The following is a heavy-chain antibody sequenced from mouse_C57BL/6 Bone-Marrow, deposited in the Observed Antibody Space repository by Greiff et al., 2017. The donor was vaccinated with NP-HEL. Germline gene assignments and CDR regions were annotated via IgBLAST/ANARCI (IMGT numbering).Heavy chain of an antibody. V-gene: IGHV1-87*01. Sequence: QVHVKQSGPELARPWASVKISCQAFYTFSRRVHFAIRDTNYWMQWVKQRPGQGLEWIGAIYPGNGDTSYNQKFKGKATLTADKSSSTAYMQLSSLTSEDSAVYYCAWYYYGSSRDAAYWGQGTLVTVSA. CDR2: GQGLEWIG. CDR1: YTFSRRVH. D-gene: IGHD1-1*01. J-gene: IGHJ3*01. CDR3: SEDSAVYYCAWYYYGSSRDAAY.